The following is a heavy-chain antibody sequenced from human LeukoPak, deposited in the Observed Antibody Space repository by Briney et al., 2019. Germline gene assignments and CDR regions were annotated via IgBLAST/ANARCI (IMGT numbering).Heavy chain of an antibody. Sequence: PGRSLRLSCAASGFTFDDYAMHWVRQAPGKGLEWVSGISWNSGSIVYADSVKGRFTIPRDNAKNSLYLQMNSLRAEDTALYYCAKLVAYYDILTGYYNPRGGDAFDIWGQGTMVTVSS. V-gene: IGHV3-9*01. CDR3: AKLVAYYDILTGYYNPRGGDAFDI. D-gene: IGHD3-9*01. CDR2: ISWNSGSI. J-gene: IGHJ3*02. CDR1: GFTFDDYA.